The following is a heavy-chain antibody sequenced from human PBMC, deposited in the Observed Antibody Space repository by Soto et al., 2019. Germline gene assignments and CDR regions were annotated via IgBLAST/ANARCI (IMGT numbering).Heavy chain of an antibody. D-gene: IGHD2-8*01. J-gene: IGHJ4*02. CDR2: INRSGST. CDR1: GGSFSGYY. CDR3: ARGIPRSCTNGVCYYFDY. Sequence: SETLSLTCAVYGGSFSGYYRSWIRQPPGKGLEWIWEINRSGSTNYNPSLKSRVTISVDTSKNQFSLKLSSVTAADTAVYYCARGIPRSCTNGVCYYFDYWGQGTLVTVSS. V-gene: IGHV4-34*01.